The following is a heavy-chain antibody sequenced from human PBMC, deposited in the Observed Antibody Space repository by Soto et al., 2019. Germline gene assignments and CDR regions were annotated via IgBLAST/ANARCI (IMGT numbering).Heavy chain of an antibody. CDR3: ARFRGSYGMDV. CDR1: GGTFSSYT. CDR2: IIPILGIA. V-gene: IGHV1-69*02. D-gene: IGHD3-10*01. Sequence: QVQLVQSGAGVKKPGSSVKVSCKASGGTFSSYTISWVRQAPGQGLEWMGRIIPILGIANYAHKYQGRVTITADKSTSTAYMELSSRRSEDTAVYYCARFRGSYGMDVWGQGTTVTVSS. J-gene: IGHJ6*02.